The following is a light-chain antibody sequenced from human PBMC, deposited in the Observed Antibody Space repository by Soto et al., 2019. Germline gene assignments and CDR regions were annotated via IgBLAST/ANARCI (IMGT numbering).Light chain of an antibody. CDR1: QSLSNN. V-gene: IGKV3-15*01. CDR3: QQYNNWPRT. CDR2: GAS. J-gene: IGKJ1*01. Sequence: EIVMTQSPATLSVSPGERATLSCRASQSLSNNLAWYQQKPGQPPRLLIYGASTRATGIPARFSGSGSGTEFTLTVSSLQSEDFAVYYCQQYNNWPRTFGQGTKVEIK.